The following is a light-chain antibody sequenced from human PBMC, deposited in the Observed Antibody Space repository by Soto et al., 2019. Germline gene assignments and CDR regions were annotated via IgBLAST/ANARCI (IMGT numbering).Light chain of an antibody. CDR1: SSDVGSYNL. J-gene: IGLJ2*01. V-gene: IGLV2-23*01. Sequence: QSALTQPASVSGSPGQSITISCTGTSSDVGSYNLVSWYQQHPAKAPKLMIYEGSKRPSGVSNRFSGSKSGKTASLTISGLQAVDEADYSSCSYAGGSTVIFGGGTKLTVL. CDR3: CSYAGGSTVI. CDR2: EGS.